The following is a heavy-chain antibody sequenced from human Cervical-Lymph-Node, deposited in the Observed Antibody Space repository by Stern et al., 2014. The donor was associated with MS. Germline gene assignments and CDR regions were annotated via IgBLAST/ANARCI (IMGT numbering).Heavy chain of an antibody. V-gene: IGHV3-21*01. CDR1: GFTFINYN. D-gene: IGHD3-10*01. Sequence: EDQLVESGGGLVEPGGSLRLSCAASGFTFINYNMNWVRQAPGKGLAWVSSISSSSSSVYYADSVRGRFTISRDNAKKSLYLQMNSLRAEDTAVYYCARSQLYDSGTSHYYYGMDIWGQGTTVTVSS. CDR2: ISSSSSSV. CDR3: ARSQLYDSGTSHYYYGMDI. J-gene: IGHJ6*02.